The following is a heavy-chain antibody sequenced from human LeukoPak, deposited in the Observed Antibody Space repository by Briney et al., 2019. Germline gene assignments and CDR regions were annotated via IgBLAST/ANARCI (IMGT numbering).Heavy chain of an antibody. Sequence: PSETLSLTCAVYGGSFSGYYWSWIRLPPGKGLEWNGEINQGGTTNYNPSLKSPATRSVTTSKNQFSLKLSSVTAADTAVYYCARVNYDYVWGSYRPNNWFDPWGQGTLVTVSS. CDR2: INQGGTT. V-gene: IGHV4-34*01. CDR3: ARVNYDYVWGSYRPNNWFDP. D-gene: IGHD3-16*02. CDR1: GGSFSGYY. J-gene: IGHJ5*02.